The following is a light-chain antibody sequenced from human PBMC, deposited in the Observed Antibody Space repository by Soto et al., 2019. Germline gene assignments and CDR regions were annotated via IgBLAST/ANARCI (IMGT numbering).Light chain of an antibody. J-gene: IGKJ4*01. V-gene: IGKV3-15*01. CDR1: ESVSSD. Sequence: KLMTQSPATLSVSPGEKATLSCRASESVSSDLAWYQQKRGQAPRLLIYDASTRAAGVPARFSGSGSGTEFTLTISSLQSEDFAVYYCHQYNDWPLTFGGGTKMEI. CDR3: HQYNDWPLT. CDR2: DAS.